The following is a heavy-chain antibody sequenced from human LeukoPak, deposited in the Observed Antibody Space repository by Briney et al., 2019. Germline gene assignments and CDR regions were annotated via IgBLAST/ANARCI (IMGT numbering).Heavy chain of an antibody. CDR3: VSLAYYASIFQH. CDR2: IYYSGST. Sequence: SETLSLTCTVSGGSISSYYWSWIRQPPGKGLEWIGYIYYSGSTNYNPSLKSRVTISVDTSKNQFSLKLSSVTAADTAVYYCVSLAYYASIFQHWGQGTLVTVSS. CDR1: GGSISSYY. D-gene: IGHD2/OR15-2a*01. V-gene: IGHV4-59*01. J-gene: IGHJ1*01.